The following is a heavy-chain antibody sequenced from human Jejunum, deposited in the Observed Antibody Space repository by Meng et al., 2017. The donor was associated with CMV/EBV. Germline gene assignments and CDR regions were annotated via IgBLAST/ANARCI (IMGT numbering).Heavy chain of an antibody. D-gene: IGHD4-11*01. CDR3: ARGLPNYYYYGMDV. Sequence: SNNNAAWNLIRQSPSRGLEWLGRTFHRSKWYNDYAVSVKSRITISPDTSKNQFSLHLNSVTPEDTAVYYCARGLPNYYYYGMDVWGQGTTVTVSS. J-gene: IGHJ6*02. CDR1: SNNNAA. CDR2: TFHRSKWYN. V-gene: IGHV6-1*01.